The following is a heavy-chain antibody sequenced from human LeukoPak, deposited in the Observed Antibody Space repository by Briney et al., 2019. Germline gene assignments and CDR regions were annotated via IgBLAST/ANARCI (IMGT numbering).Heavy chain of an antibody. J-gene: IGHJ4*02. CDR3: ARDTSGQTMATIRGFDY. V-gene: IGHV3-48*03. CDR2: ISSSGSIM. Sequence: GGSLRLSCAASGFTFSSYEMNWVRQAPGKGLEWVPYISSSGSIMYYADSVKGRFTIPRDNAKNSLYLQMNSLRAEDTAVYYCARDTSGQTMATIRGFDYWGQGTLVTVSS. D-gene: IGHD5-12*01. CDR1: GFTFSSYE.